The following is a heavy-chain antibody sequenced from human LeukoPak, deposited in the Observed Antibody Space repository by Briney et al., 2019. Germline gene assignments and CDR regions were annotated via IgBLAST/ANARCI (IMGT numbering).Heavy chain of an antibody. D-gene: IGHD6-13*01. CDR3: ATASGSWYRYYFDN. V-gene: IGHV3-7*01. J-gene: IGHJ4*02. Sequence: GGSLRLSCAASRFTFTGYWMTWVRQAPGKGLEWVAFIKPDGSDNYYADSVKGRFTISRDNAKNSLYLQMNSLRVEDTAVYYCATASGSWYRYYFDNWGQGTLVTVSS. CDR1: RFTFTGYW. CDR2: IKPDGSDN.